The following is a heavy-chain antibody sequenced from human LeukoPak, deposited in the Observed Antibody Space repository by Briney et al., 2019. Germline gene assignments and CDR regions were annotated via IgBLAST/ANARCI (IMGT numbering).Heavy chain of an antibody. V-gene: IGHV3-30*18. Sequence: PGRSLRLSCAAPGFTFSSYGMHWVRQAPGKGLEWVAVISYDGSNKYYADSVKGRFTISRDNSKNTLYLQMNSLRAEDTAVYYCAKDVTPYYWGQGTLVTVSS. J-gene: IGHJ4*02. D-gene: IGHD2-21*02. CDR1: GFTFSSYG. CDR3: AKDVTPYY. CDR2: ISYDGSNK.